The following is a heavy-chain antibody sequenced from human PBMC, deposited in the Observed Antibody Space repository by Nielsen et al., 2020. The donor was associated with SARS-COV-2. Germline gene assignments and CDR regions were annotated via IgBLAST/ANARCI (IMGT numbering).Heavy chain of an antibody. CDR3: VRIDMAKISVDY. V-gene: IGHV4-4*02. D-gene: IGHD5-24*01. CDR1: GDSVSGSSL. CDR2: IYHTGST. Sequence: SETLSLTCAVSGDSVSGSSLWTLVRQPPGEGLEWIGKIYHTGSTDYNPSLKSRVTISVDTSKNQFSLKVNSVTAADTAVYYCVRIDMAKISVDYWGRGTLVTVSS. J-gene: IGHJ4*02.